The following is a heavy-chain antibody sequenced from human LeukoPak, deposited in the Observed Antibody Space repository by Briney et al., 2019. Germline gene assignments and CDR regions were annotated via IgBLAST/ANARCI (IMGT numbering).Heavy chain of an antibody. CDR1: GFTFSTYA. CDR2: TSDSGSST. CDR3: ATRVQLWYPEKGFDY. J-gene: IGHJ4*02. Sequence: GGSLRLSCAASGFTFSTYAMSWVRQAPGKGLEWVSTTSDSGSSTYYADSVKGRFTISRDNSKNTLYLQMNSLRAEDTAVYYCATRVQLWYPEKGFDYWGQGTLVTVSS. V-gene: IGHV3-23*01. D-gene: IGHD5-18*01.